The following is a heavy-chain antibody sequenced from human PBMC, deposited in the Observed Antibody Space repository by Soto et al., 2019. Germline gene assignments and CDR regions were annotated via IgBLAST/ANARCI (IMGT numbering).Heavy chain of an antibody. V-gene: IGHV3-23*01. D-gene: IGHD2-8*01. CDR3: ARGGGYCTPTSYAIGS. Sequence: PGGSLRVSCVASRFSFSSYEMSWVRQAAGKGLEWVSRVSLTGDRTNYAGSVKGRFTVSRDNFKNTLYLEMDSLRPEDTAIYYCARGGGYCTPTSYAIGSWGRGTPVTVSS. J-gene: IGHJ4*02. CDR2: VSLTGDRT. CDR1: RFSFSSYE.